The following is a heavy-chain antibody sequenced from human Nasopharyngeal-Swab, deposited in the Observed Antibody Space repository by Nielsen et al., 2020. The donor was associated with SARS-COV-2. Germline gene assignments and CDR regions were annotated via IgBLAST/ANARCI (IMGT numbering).Heavy chain of an antibody. D-gene: IGHD4-23*01. V-gene: IGHV3-33*01. J-gene: IGHJ4*02. Sequence: GGSLRLSCAASGFTFSNYGMHWVRQAPGKGLEWVAVIWYDGSNKYYADSVKGRFTISRDNSKNTAYLQMNSLRAEDTAVYYCAAAPSGDYGGYWGQGTLVTVSS. CDR2: IWYDGSNK. CDR1: GFTFSNYG. CDR3: AAAPSGDYGGY.